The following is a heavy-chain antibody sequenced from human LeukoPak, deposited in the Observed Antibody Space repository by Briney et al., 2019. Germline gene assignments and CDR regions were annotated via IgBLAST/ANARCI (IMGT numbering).Heavy chain of an antibody. J-gene: IGHJ6*03. D-gene: IGHD6-6*01. V-gene: IGHV4-30-4*08. Sequence: SETLSLTCTVSGGSISGYYWSWIRQPPGKGLEWIGYIYYSGSTYYNPSLKSRVTISVDTSKNQFSLKLSSVTAADTAVYYCARGGIAARPYYYYYMDVWGKGTTVTVSS. CDR1: GGSISGYY. CDR2: IYYSGST. CDR3: ARGGIAARPYYYYYMDV.